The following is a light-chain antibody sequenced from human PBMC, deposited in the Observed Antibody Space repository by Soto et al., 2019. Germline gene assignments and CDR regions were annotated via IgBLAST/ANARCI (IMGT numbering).Light chain of an antibody. CDR1: QSVSNSY. CDR3: QQYGSSPYT. Sequence: EVVLTQSPVTLSLSPGERATLSCRASQSVSNSYLAWYQQKPGQAPRLLIFGASSRATGIPDRFSGSGSGTDFTLTISRLEPEDFAVYYCQQYGSSPYTFGQGTKLEIK. J-gene: IGKJ2*01. CDR2: GAS. V-gene: IGKV3-20*01.